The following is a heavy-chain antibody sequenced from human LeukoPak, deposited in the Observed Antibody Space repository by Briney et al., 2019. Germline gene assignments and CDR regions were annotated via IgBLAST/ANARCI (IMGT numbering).Heavy chain of an antibody. CDR2: IKEDGSEK. Sequence: GGSLRLSCGASGFTFSTFWMSWVRQAPGKGLEWVANIKEDGSEKYYVDSVKGPFTISRDNAKNSLYLQMNSLRAEDTAVYYCARGRGYPIWFFDYWGQGTLVTVSS. J-gene: IGHJ4*02. CDR3: ARGRGYPIWFFDY. CDR1: GFTFSTFW. V-gene: IGHV3-7*01. D-gene: IGHD3-3*01.